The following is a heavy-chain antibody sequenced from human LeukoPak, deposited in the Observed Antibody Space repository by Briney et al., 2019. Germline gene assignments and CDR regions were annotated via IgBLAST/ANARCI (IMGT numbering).Heavy chain of an antibody. D-gene: IGHD5-24*01. Sequence: GGSLRLSCAASGFTFNTYAMHWVRQAPGEGLKWVSGISASGGGSFYADSVKGRFTISRDNFKNTLYLQMNSLRADDTAVYYCARVANVEHDAFDIWGQGTMVTVSS. CDR3: ARVANVEHDAFDI. CDR2: ISASGGGS. V-gene: IGHV3-23*01. J-gene: IGHJ3*02. CDR1: GFTFNTYA.